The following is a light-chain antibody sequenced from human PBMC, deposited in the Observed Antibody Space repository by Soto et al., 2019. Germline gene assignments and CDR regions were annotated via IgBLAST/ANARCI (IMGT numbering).Light chain of an antibody. Sequence: QSALTQPASESGSPGQSITISCTGTSSDVGGYNYVSWYQQQPGKAPKFMIYDVSNRPSGVSNRFSGSKSGNTASLTISGLQAEDEADYYCCSYTTSNTRQIVFGTGTKVTVL. CDR2: DVS. J-gene: IGLJ1*01. V-gene: IGLV2-14*01. CDR3: CSYTTSNTRQIV. CDR1: SSDVGGYNY.